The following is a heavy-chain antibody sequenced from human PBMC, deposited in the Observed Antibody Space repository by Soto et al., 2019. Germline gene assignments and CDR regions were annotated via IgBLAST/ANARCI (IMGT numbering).Heavy chain of an antibody. J-gene: IGHJ4*02. CDR2: ISNTGVNT. CDR3: TKDSVANYGEGEHEY. Sequence: GGSLRLSCAASGFTFGTYAMNWVRQAPGKGLEWVSSISNTGVNTFYADSVKGRFTISRDNSMNTLFLQLDSLRADDTAIYYCTKDSVANYGEGEHEYWGQGALVTVSS. V-gene: IGHV3-23*01. D-gene: IGHD4-17*01. CDR1: GFTFGTYA.